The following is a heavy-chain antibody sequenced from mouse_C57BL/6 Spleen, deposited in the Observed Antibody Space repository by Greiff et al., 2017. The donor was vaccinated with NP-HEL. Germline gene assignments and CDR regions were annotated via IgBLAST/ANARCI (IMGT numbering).Heavy chain of an antibody. Sequence: EVKLMESGGGLVKPGGSLKLSCAASGFTFSDYGMHWVRQAPEKGLEWVAYISSGSSTIYYADTVKGRFTISRDNAKNTLFLQMTSLRSEDTAMYYCAKDDYYMFAYWGQGTLVTVSA. V-gene: IGHV5-17*01. D-gene: IGHD2-12*01. CDR2: ISSGSSTI. CDR3: AKDDYYMFAY. CDR1: GFTFSDYG. J-gene: IGHJ3*01.